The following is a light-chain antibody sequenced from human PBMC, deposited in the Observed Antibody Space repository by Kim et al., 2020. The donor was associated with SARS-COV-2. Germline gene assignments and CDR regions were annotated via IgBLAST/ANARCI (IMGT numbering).Light chain of an antibody. CDR1: SSNIGNNY. CDR2: DNN. CDR3: GTWDSSLSARV. J-gene: IGLJ2*01. Sequence: GQKVTTSCSGSSSNIGNNYVSWYQQLPGTAPKLLIYDNNKRPSGIPDRFSGSKSGTSATLGITGLQTGDEADYYCGTWDSSLSARVFGGGTQLTVL. V-gene: IGLV1-51*01.